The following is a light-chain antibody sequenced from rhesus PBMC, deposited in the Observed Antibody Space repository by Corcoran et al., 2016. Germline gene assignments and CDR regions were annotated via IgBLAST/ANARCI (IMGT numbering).Light chain of an antibody. V-gene: IGKV1-22*01. CDR3: QQYSSRPYT. CDR1: QDIDNS. Sequence: DIQMTQSPSSLSTSVGDTVTITCRANQDIDNSLAWYQQKPGKAPKLLIYWASRLQSGVPSRFSGGGYGTDFTFPITALQSEDCATYYCQQYSSRPYTFGQGTKVEIK. J-gene: IGKJ2*01. CDR2: WAS.